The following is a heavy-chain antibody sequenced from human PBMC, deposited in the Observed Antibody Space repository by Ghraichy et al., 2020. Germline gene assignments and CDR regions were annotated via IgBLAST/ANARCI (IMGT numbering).Heavy chain of an antibody. D-gene: IGHD3-3*01. CDR3: DYDFWSGSGGMDV. CDR1: GFTFSSYS. CDR2: ISSSSSYI. Sequence: GGSLRLSCAASGFTFSSYSMNWVRQAPGKGLEWVSSISSSSSYIYYADSVKGRFTISRDNAKNSLYLQMNSLRAEDTAVYYCDYDFWSGSGGMDVWGQGTTVTVSS. V-gene: IGHV3-21*01. J-gene: IGHJ6*02.